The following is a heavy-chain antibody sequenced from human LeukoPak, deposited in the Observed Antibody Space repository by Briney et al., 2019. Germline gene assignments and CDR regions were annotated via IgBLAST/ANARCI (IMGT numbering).Heavy chain of an antibody. CDR3: ARGGGYCSTTSCYTGIIRGWFDP. D-gene: IGHD2-2*02. Sequence: ASEKVSCKASGYTFTGYYMHWVRQAPGQGLEWMGWINTNNGNTNYAQKLQGRVTMTTDTSTSTAYMELRSLRSDDTAVYYCARGGGYCSTTSCYTGIIRGWFDPWGQGTLVTVSS. J-gene: IGHJ5*02. V-gene: IGHV1-18*04. CDR1: GYTFTGYY. CDR2: INTNNGNT.